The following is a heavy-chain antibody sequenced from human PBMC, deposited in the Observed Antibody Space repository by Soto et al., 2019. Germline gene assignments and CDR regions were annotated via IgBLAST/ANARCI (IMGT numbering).Heavy chain of an antibody. V-gene: IGHV1-69*02. D-gene: IGHD3-10*01. CDR3: ARDRPLTMVRGVHAFDI. Sequence: QVQLVQSGAEVKKPGSSVKVSCKASGGTFSSYTISWVRQAPGQGLEWMGRIIPILGIANYAQKFQGRVTXXXXXXXXXXXXXXXXXXXXXXXXYYCARDRPLTMVRGVHAFDIWGQGTMVTVSS. CDR1: GGTFSSYT. J-gene: IGHJ3*02. CDR2: IIPILGIA.